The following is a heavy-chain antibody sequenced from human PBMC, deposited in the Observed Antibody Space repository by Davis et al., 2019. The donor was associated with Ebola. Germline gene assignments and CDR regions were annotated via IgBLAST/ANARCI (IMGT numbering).Heavy chain of an antibody. CDR2: ISSKSSYT. Sequence: PGGPLRPPCQPPGFTFGDYYMSWTRQTPGKGLEWLSYISSKSSYTNYADSVRGRFTISRDNAKNVLYLQMDGLSADDTGLYYCARDRGYSSGWRDYWGQGTQVTVSS. J-gene: IGHJ4*02. CDR3: ARDRGYSSGWRDY. CDR1: GFTFGDYY. V-gene: IGHV3-11*06. D-gene: IGHD6-25*01.